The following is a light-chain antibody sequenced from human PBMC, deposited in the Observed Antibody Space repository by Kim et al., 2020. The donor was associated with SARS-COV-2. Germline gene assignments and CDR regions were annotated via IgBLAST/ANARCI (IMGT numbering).Light chain of an antibody. V-gene: IGKV3-11*01. CDR1: QRVKTN. CDR3: QQRNAWPLS. Sequence: LFPGERATRSCRDSQRVKTNLAWYQQKPGQDPRLLIDLASNRATGIPARFSGSGSGTDFTLTISRLDPEDFAVYYCQQRNAWPLSFGGGTKVDIK. J-gene: IGKJ4*01. CDR2: LAS.